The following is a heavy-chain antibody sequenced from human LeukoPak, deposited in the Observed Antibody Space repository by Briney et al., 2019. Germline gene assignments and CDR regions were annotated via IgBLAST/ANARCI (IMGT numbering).Heavy chain of an antibody. V-gene: IGHV4-59*01. CDR3: GRVDTSGSVL. CDR2: IYYTGST. J-gene: IGHJ3*01. Sequence: SESPSLTCTVSRGSISGYYWSSIRQPPGKGLEWIGYIYYTGSTSYNPSLKSRVTISVETSKKQFSMRLSSVTAADTAVYYCGRVDTSGSVLWGQGTMVTVSS. CDR1: RGSISGYY. D-gene: IGHD6-19*01.